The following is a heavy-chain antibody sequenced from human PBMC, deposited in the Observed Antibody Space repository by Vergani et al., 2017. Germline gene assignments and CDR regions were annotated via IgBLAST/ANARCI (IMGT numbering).Heavy chain of an antibody. J-gene: IGHJ2*01. CDR3: ARDTQLGSGGWYFDL. CDR1: GGTFSSYA. V-gene: IGHV1-69*01. CDR2: IIPIFGTA. D-gene: IGHD7-27*01. Sequence: QVQLVQSGAEVKKPGSSVKVSCKASGGTFSSYAISWVRQAPGQGLEWMGGIIPIFGTANYAQKFQGRVPITADESTSTAYMELSSLRSEDMAVYYCARDTQLGSGGWYFDLWGRGTLVTVSS.